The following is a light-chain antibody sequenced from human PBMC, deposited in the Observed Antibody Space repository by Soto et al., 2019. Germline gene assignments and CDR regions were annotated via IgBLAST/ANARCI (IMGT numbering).Light chain of an antibody. CDR3: KYSYSTTWT. CDR1: QGISTY. J-gene: IGKJ1*01. V-gene: IGKV1-39*01. CDR2: AAS. Sequence: DIQMTQSPSSLSASVGDRVTITCRASQGISTYLNWCQQKPGKALKLLIYAASSLQSGVPSRFSGSGSERDLTLPISSMQNEDFATYSCKYSYSTTWTLGQGTKVDIK.